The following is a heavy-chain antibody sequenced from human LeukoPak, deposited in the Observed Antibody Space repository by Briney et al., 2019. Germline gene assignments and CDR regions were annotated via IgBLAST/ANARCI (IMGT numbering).Heavy chain of an antibody. CDR3: ASHYYGSGSYYSRYYYYMDV. CDR2: IIPIFGTA. V-gene: IGHV1-69*06. Sequence: SVKVSRKASGGTFSSYAISWVRQAPGQGLEWMGGIIPIFGTANYAQKFQGRVTITADKSTSTAYMELSSLRSEDTAVYYCASHYYGSGSYYSRYYYYMDVWGKGTTVTVSS. CDR1: GGTFSSYA. D-gene: IGHD3-10*01. J-gene: IGHJ6*03.